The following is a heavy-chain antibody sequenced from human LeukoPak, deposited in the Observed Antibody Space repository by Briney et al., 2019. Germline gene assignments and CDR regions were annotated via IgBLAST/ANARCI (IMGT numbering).Heavy chain of an antibody. V-gene: IGHV1-18*01. D-gene: IGHD6-13*01. J-gene: IGHJ6*02. CDR2: ISGYNGNT. CDR1: GYTFSTYG. CDR3: ARDGMEDVRHSSNWLVRYNYHGMDV. Sequence: ASVKVSCKASGYTFSTYGISWVRQAPGQGLEWIGWISGYNGNTKYVQELQDRITLTRDTSTTTVYMELTSLRADDTAVYYCARDGMEDVRHSSNWLVRYNYHGMDVWGQGTTVTVSS.